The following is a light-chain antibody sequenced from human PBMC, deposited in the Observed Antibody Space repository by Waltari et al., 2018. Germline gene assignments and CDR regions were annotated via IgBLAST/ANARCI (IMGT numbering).Light chain of an antibody. CDR2: QDT. J-gene: IGLJ2*01. Sequence: SYELTQPPSVSVSPGQTARITCSGDALPKQYAYWYQQKPGQAPVLVIYQDTKWPSGIPERFSGSSSGTTVTLTISGFQAEDEADYYCQSADSSGTYVVFGGGTKLTVL. CDR3: QSADSSGTYVV. V-gene: IGLV3-25*03. CDR1: ALPKQY.